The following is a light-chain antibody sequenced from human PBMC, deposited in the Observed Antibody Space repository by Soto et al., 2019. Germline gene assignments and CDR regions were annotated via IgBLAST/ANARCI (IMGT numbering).Light chain of an antibody. V-gene: IGLV1-47*01. J-gene: IGLJ2*01. CDR3: AAWDGSLSGVV. CDR2: RNN. Sequence: QPVLTQPPSASGTPGQTVTISCSGSSSNIGTNYIYWHQQLPGTAPKLLIYRNNQRPSGVPDRFSGSKSGTSASLAISGLRSEDEADYYCAAWDGSLSGVVFGGGTQLTVL. CDR1: SSNIGTNY.